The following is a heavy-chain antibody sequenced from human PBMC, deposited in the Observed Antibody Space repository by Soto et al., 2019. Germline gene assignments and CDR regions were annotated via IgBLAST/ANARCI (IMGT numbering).Heavy chain of an antibody. D-gene: IGHD2-21*02. Sequence: EVQLVESGGGLVQPGGSLRLSCAASGFTFSSYEMNWVRQAPGKGLEWVSYISSSGSTRYYADSVKGRFTISRDNARNSLYLQMNSLGAEDTAVYYCARAYCGGDCYWDYWGQGTLVTVSS. CDR3: ARAYCGGDCYWDY. CDR2: ISSSGSTR. J-gene: IGHJ4*02. V-gene: IGHV3-48*03. CDR1: GFTFSSYE.